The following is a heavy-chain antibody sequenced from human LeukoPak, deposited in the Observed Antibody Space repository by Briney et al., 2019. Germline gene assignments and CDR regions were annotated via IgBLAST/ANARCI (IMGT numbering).Heavy chain of an antibody. D-gene: IGHD6-13*01. Sequence: GGSLRLSCAASGFTFSSYEMNWVRQAPGKGLEWVSYISSSGSTIYYADSVEGRFTISRDNSKNTLYLQMNSLRAEDTAVYYCAKHSSWGGYYFDYWGQGTLVTVSS. CDR1: GFTFSSYE. V-gene: IGHV3-48*03. CDR2: ISSSGSTI. CDR3: AKHSSWGGYYFDY. J-gene: IGHJ4*02.